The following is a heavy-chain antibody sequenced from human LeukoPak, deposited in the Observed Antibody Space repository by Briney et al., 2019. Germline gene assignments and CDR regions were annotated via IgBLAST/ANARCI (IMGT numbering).Heavy chain of an antibody. J-gene: IGHJ4*02. CDR1: GVTFSGYG. D-gene: IGHD6-13*01. CDR2: IRYDGSNK. V-gene: IGHV3-30*02. CDR3: AKGYPGIAAAGRGYYFDY. Sequence: GGGLRVSCAASGVTFSGYGMHWVRQAPGTGLGWGAFIRYDGSNKYYADSVKSRFTISRDNSNNTLYLQMNSLRAEDTAVYYCAKGYPGIAAAGRGYYFDYWGQGTLVTVSS.